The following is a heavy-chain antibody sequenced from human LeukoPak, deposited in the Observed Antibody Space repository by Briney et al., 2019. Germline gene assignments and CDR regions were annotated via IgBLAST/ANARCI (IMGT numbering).Heavy chain of an antibody. J-gene: IGHJ4*02. CDR1: GYTFTDNY. Sequence: GASVKVSCKASGYTFTDNYIHWVRQAPGQGLEWMGRINPNSGATNYAQNSLGRVTMARDTSISTAYMELNSLTSDDTAVYYCARVLFRGSSRFDYWGQGTLVIVSS. D-gene: IGHD1-26*01. CDR2: INPNSGAT. CDR3: ARVLFRGSSRFDY. V-gene: IGHV1-2*06.